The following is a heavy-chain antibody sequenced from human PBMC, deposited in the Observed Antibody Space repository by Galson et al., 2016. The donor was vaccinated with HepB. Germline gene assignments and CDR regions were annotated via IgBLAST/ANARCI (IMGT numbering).Heavy chain of an antibody. V-gene: IGHV4-31*03. CDR2: IYYSGST. Sequence: TLSLTCTVSGGSISSGGYYWSWIRQHPGKGLGWIGYIYYSGSTYYNPSLKSRVNISVDTSKNQFSLKLSSVTAADTAVYYCARGLDSSGTDYWGQGTLVTVSS. J-gene: IGHJ4*02. CDR1: GGSISSGGYY. CDR3: ARGLDSSGTDY. D-gene: IGHD3-22*01.